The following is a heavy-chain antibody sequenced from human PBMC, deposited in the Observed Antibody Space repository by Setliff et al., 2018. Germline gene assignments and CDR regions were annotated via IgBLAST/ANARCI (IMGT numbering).Heavy chain of an antibody. CDR1: GGSFSGYY. CDR2: INHSGST. Sequence: TSETLSLTCAVYGGSFSGYYWSWLRQPPGKGLEWIGEINHSGSTNYNPSLKSRVTISVDTSKNQFSLKLSSVTAADTAVYYCARGLSYYDSSGYLLAPYAFDIWGQGTTVTVSS. V-gene: IGHV4-34*01. CDR3: ARGLSYYDSSGYLLAPYAFDI. J-gene: IGHJ3*02. D-gene: IGHD3-22*01.